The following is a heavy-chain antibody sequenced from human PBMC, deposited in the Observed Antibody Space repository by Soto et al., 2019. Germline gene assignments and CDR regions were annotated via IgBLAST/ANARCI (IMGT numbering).Heavy chain of an antibody. V-gene: IGHV5-51*01. CDR3: ARGQWVVRSFFDY. CDR2: IYPCDSDT. D-gene: IGHD6-19*01. CDR1: GYSFTNYW. Sequence: GDSLKISCKASGYSFTNYWIGWVRQMPGKGLDWMGIIYPCDSDTRYSPSFQGQVTISAXXXIXXXNXQXXXLXASDTAIYYCARGQWVVRSFFDYWGQGTLVTVSS. J-gene: IGHJ4*02.